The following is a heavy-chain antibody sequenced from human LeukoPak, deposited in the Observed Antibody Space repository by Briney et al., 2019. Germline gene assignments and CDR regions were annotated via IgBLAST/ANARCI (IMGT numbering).Heavy chain of an antibody. D-gene: IGHD3-22*01. CDR3: AGTYYYDSSSYYDFDY. Sequence: SETLSLTCTVSGGSISSSSYYWGWIRQPPGKGLEWIGSIYYSGSTYYNPSLKSRVTISVDTSKNQFSLKLSSVTAADTAVYYCAGTYYYDSSSYYDFDYWGQGTLVTVSS. J-gene: IGHJ4*02. CDR2: IYYSGST. CDR1: GGSISSSSYY. V-gene: IGHV4-39*01.